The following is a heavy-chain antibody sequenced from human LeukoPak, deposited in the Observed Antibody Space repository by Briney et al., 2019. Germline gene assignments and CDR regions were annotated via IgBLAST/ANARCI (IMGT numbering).Heavy chain of an antibody. V-gene: IGHV1-46*01. CDR1: GYPFSSHY. CDR3: ARSGNYFVPHFDF. D-gene: IGHD1-1*01. J-gene: IGHJ4*02. CDR2: INPSVRYT. Sequence: ASVKVAXRTSGYPFSSHYIHWVRQVPGQGLEWMGVINPSVRYTAYSHSFQGRLTLTRDTPSSTAYMDLSSLRSGDTAIYFCARSGNYFVPHFDFWGQGTLVTVSS.